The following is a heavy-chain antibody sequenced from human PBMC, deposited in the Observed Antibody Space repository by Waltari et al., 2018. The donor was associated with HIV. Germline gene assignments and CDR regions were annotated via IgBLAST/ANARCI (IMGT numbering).Heavy chain of an antibody. CDR3: ARGVHDFYYGMDV. J-gene: IGHJ6*02. CDR2: IWYDGSKK. V-gene: IGHV3-33*08. CDR1: GFTFRSYG. Sequence: QVQLVESGGGVVQPGRSLRLPCAASGFTFRSYGMHWVRQAPGKGLEWVAVIWYDGSKKYYADSVKGRFTISRDNSKNTLYLQMNSLRDEDTAVYYCARGVHDFYYGMDVWGQGTSVTVSS.